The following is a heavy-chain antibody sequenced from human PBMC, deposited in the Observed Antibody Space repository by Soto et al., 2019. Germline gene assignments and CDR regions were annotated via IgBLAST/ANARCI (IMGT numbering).Heavy chain of an antibody. V-gene: IGHV4-59*12. J-gene: IGHJ6*02. CDR3: AGSTTKSGMDV. CDR2: IYYGGST. Sequence: SETLSLTCTASGGSISSYYWNWIRQPPGKGLEWIGYIYYGGSTNYNPSLKSRVNISIDTSKNQFSLKLSSVTAADTAVYYCAGSTTKSGMDVWGQGTTVTVSS. D-gene: IGHD1-1*01. CDR1: GGSISSYY.